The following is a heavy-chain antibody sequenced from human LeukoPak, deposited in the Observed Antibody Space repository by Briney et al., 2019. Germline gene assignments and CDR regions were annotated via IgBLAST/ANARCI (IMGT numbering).Heavy chain of an antibody. J-gene: IGHJ4*02. V-gene: IGHV1-2*02. Sequence: ASVKVSCRGSGYTFSNHHLHWVRQATEQGLEWMGWINPDTGKTNFAKKFEGRVTMTRETSINTAYMELSRLGPDDTAIYYCARAQSESTGHYDFFEYWGQGSLVTVSS. D-gene: IGHD3-9*01. CDR3: ARAQSESTGHYDFFEY. CDR2: INPDTGKT. CDR1: GYTFSNHH.